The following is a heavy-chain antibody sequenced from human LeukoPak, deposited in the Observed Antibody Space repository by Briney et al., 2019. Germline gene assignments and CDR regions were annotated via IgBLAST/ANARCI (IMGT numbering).Heavy chain of an antibody. CDR3: AKGDLPTRSMDY. V-gene: IGHV4-34*01. CDR2: INHSVST. Sequence: PSETLSLTCAVYGGSFSGYYWGWIRQPPGKGLECIGEINHSVSTNYNPSLKSRATISVDTSKYQFSLKLSSVTAANTAVYYCAKGDLPTRSMDYWGQGTMVTVSS. J-gene: IGHJ4*02. CDR1: GGSFSGYY. D-gene: IGHD5-12*01.